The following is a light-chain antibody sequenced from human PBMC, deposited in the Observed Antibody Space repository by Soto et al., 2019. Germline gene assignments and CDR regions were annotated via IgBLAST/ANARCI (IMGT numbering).Light chain of an antibody. J-gene: IGKJ2*01. Sequence: EIVLTQSPGTLSLSPGARATLSCRASQSVNGNFLAWYQQKPGQAPRLLIYAASSRATGVPDRFSGSGSGTDFSLPISRLEPEDFAVYYCQQYGSSLRTFGQGTKLEIK. V-gene: IGKV3-20*01. CDR3: QQYGSSLRT. CDR1: QSVNGNF. CDR2: AAS.